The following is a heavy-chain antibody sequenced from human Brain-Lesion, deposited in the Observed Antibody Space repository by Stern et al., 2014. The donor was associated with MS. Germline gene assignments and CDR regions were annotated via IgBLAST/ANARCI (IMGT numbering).Heavy chain of an antibody. CDR2: IWPGDSDT. CDR1: GYRFTSNW. V-gene: IGHV5-51*01. D-gene: IGHD6-6*01. CDR3: ARRGDSSSSGFDY. J-gene: IGHJ4*02. Sequence: EVQLVQSGAEVKKPGESLKISCKGSGYRFTSNWIGRGRQMPGKGLEWMGIIWPGDSDTRYSPSFQGQVTISADKSISTAYLQWSSLQASDTAMYYCARRGDSSSSGFDYWGQGTLVIVSS.